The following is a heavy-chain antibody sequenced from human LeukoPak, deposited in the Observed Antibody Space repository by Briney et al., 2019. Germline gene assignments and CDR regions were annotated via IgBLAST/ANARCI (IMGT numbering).Heavy chain of an antibody. J-gene: IGHJ6*03. Sequence: GGSLRLSCAASGFTFSSYAMSWVRQAPGKGLEWVSAISGSGGSTYYADSVKGRFTISRDNSKNTLYLQMNSLRAEDTAVYYCAKGRSYSGSYSDSYYMDVWGKGTTVTVSS. CDR2: ISGSGGST. CDR1: GFTFSSYA. V-gene: IGHV3-23*01. CDR3: AKGRSYSGSYSDSYYMDV. D-gene: IGHD1-26*01.